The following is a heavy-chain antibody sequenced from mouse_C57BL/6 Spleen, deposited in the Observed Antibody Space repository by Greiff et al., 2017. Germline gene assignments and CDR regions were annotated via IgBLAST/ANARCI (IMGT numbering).Heavy chain of an antibody. CDR2: ITHSGET. CDR3: AGAGAGTRFFAY. Sequence: VQLQESGPGLVKPSQSLFLTCSITGFPITSGYYWIWIRQSPGKPLEWMGYITHSGETFYNPSLQSPISITRETSKNQFFLQLNSVTTEDPAMYDCAGAGAGTRFFAYWGQGTLVTVSA. J-gene: IGHJ3*01. CDR1: GFPITSGYY. D-gene: IGHD4-1*01. V-gene: IGHV12-3*01.